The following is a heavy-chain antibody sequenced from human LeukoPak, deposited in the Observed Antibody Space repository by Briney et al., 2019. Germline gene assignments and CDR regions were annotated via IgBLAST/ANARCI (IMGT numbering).Heavy chain of an antibody. Sequence: ASVKVSCKASGGTFSSYAISWVRQAPGQGLEWMGGIIPIFGTANYAQKFQGRVTITTDESTSTAYMELSSLRSEDTAVYYCARPGGAGSYYRYYFDYWGQGTLVTVSS. CDR2: IIPIFGTA. V-gene: IGHV1-69*05. J-gene: IGHJ4*02. CDR3: ARPGGAGSYYRYYFDY. CDR1: GGTFSSYA. D-gene: IGHD3-10*01.